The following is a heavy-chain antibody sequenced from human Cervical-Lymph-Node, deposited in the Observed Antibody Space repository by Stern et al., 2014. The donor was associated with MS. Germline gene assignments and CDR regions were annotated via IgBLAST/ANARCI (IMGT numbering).Heavy chain of an antibody. CDR1: GFSLSTSGVS. Sequence: QITLKESGPTLVKPTQTLTLTCTFSGFSLSTSGVSVGWIRQPPGKALEWLALIYWDDDKRYRPSLKSRLTITKDTSKNQVVLTMTNMDPVDTATYYCAHRAYCSPTSCHFDYWGQGTLVTVSS. CDR2: IYWDDDK. V-gene: IGHV2-5*02. CDR3: AHRAYCSPTSCHFDY. D-gene: IGHD2-2*01. J-gene: IGHJ4*02.